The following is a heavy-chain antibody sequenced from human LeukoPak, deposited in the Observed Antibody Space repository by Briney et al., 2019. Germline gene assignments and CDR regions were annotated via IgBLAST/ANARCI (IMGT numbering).Heavy chain of an antibody. CDR1: GITLSNYG. CDR2: ISGSGGST. Sequence: PGGSLRLSCAVSGITLSNYGMSWVRQAPGKGLEWVAGISGSGGSTYYADSVKGRFTISRDNPKNTLYLQMNNLRAEDTAVYFCAKRGVVIRVILVGFHKEAYYFDSWGQGALVTVSS. J-gene: IGHJ4*02. CDR3: AKRGVVIRVILVGFHKEAYYFDS. D-gene: IGHD3-10*01. V-gene: IGHV3-23*01.